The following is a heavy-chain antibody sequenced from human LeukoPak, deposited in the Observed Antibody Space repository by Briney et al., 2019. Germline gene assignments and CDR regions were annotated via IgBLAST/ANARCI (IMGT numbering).Heavy chain of an antibody. CDR2: ISDSGRST. CDR1: GITLSNYG. CDR3: AKRGVVIRVILVGFHKEAYYFDS. Sequence: GGSLRLSCAVSGITLSNYGMSWVRQAPGKGLEWVAGISDSGRSTNYADSVKGRFTISRDNPKNTLYLQMNSLRAEDTAVYFCAKRGVVIRVILVGFHKEAYYFDSRGQGALVTVSS. D-gene: IGHD2-15*01. V-gene: IGHV3-23*01. J-gene: IGHJ4*02.